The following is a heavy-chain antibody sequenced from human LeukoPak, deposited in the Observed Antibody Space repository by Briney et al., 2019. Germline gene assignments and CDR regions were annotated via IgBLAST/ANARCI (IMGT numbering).Heavy chain of an antibody. J-gene: IGHJ4*02. CDR2: ISGVGVST. CDR3: AKDLAPRIVVVPAATFDY. V-gene: IGHV3-23*01. Sequence: GGSLRLSCAASGFTFSSHAMSWVRQAPGKGLEWVSAISGVGVSTYYADSVKGRFTVSRDNSKNTLYLQMDSLRAEDTAVYYCAKDLAPRIVVVPAATFDYWGQGTLVTVSS. D-gene: IGHD2-2*01. CDR1: GFTFSSHA.